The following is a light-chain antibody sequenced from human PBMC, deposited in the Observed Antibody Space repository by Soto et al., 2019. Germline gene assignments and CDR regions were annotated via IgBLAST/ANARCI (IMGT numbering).Light chain of an antibody. J-gene: IGKJ1*01. CDR1: QSVSSSY. Sequence: ESVLTQSRGTMSLFPGERANISCRSSQSVSSSYLAWYQQKPGQAPRLLIYGASSRATGIPDRFSGSGSGTDFTLTISRLEPEDFAVYYCQQYGTSLSTFGQGTKVDI. CDR3: QQYGTSLST. CDR2: GAS. V-gene: IGKV3-20*01.